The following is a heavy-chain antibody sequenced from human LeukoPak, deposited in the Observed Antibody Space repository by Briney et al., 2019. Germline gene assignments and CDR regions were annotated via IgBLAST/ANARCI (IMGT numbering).Heavy chain of an antibody. Sequence: SETLSLTCTVSGVSISSSSYYWGWIRQPPGKGLEWIGSIYYSGSTYYNPSLKGRVTISIDKPRNHFSLTLTSVTAADTAIYYCASSIPIGWSPNTYWGQGTLVIVSS. CDR3: ASSIPIGWSPNTY. V-gene: IGHV4-39*07. D-gene: IGHD6-19*01. J-gene: IGHJ4*02. CDR2: IYYSGST. CDR1: GVSISSSSYY.